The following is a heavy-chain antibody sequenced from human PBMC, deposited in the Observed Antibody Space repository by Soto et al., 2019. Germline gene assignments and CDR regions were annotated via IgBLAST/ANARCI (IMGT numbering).Heavy chain of an antibody. CDR2: INHSGST. CDR3: ARRLYYGSGALAQRWFDP. D-gene: IGHD3-10*01. Sequence: QVQLQQWGAGLLKPSETLSLTCAVYGGSFSGYYWSWIRQPPGKGLEWIGEINHSGSTNYNPSHKSRVTISVDTSKNQFSLKLSSVTAADTAVYYCARRLYYGSGALAQRWFDPWGQGTLVTVSS. CDR1: GGSFSGYY. J-gene: IGHJ5*02. V-gene: IGHV4-34*01.